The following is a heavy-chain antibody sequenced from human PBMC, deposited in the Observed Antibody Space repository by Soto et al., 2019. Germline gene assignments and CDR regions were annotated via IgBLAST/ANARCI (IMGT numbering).Heavy chain of an antibody. Sequence: LQSGGGVVQPGESLRLSCAASGFSLRDHALSWVRQAAGGGLEWVSGISGSEDRTNYADFVRGRFIISKDRAKNTLYLDMSGLRVDDTAVYSCGRTYTGGWGQGTLVTVSS. CDR2: ISGSEDRT. CDR3: GRTYTGG. D-gene: IGHD3-10*01. V-gene: IGHV3-23*01. J-gene: IGHJ4*02. CDR1: GFSLRDHA.